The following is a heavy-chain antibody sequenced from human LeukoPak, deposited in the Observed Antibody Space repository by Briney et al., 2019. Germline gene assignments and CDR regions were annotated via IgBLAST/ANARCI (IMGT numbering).Heavy chain of an antibody. CDR1: GYTFTSYG. CDR3: GRDKDAYIPGTPDY. CDR2: ISAYNGNT. Sequence: GASVKVSCKASGYTFTSYGISWVRQAPGQGLEWMGWISAYNGNTNYAQKFQGRVTMTTDTSTTTAYMELRSLRSDDTAVYYCGRDKDAYIPGTPDYWGQGTLVTVSS. J-gene: IGHJ4*02. V-gene: IGHV1-18*01. D-gene: IGHD5-24*01.